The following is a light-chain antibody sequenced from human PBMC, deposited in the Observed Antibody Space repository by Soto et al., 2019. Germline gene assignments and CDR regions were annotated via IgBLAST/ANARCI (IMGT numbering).Light chain of an antibody. CDR2: GNS. CDR3: CSYTASDLWV. J-gene: IGLJ3*02. CDR1: SSNIGAGYD. V-gene: IGLV1-40*01. Sequence: QSVLTQPPSVSGAPGQRVTISCTGSSSNIGAGYDVHWYQQLPGTAPKLLIYGNSNRPSGVPDRFSGSKSGNTASLTISGLQADDEADYFCCSYTASDLWVFGGGTKLTVL.